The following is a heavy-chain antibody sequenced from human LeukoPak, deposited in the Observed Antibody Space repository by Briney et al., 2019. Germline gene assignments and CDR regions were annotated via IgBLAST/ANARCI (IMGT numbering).Heavy chain of an antibody. CDR2: ISGSGGST. CDR3: ARDRNSDYYYYGMDV. CDR1: GFTFSSYA. D-gene: IGHD3-3*01. Sequence: AGGSLRLSCAASGFTFSSYAMSWVRQAPGKGLEWVSAISGSGGSTYYSDSVKGRFTIFRDNSKSTLYLQMNSLRAEDTAIYYCARDRNSDYYYYGMDVWGQGTTVTVSS. J-gene: IGHJ6*02. V-gene: IGHV3-23*01.